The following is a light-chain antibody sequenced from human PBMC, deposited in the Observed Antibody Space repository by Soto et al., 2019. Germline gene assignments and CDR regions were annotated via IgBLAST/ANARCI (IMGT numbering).Light chain of an antibody. CDR1: QGIGDR. J-gene: IGKJ4*01. Sequence: DIQMTQSPSSVSASVGDRVTITCRASQGIGDRVAWYQQKPGRVPQLLIYGASTRATGIPARFSGSGSGTEFTLTISSLQSEDVAVYYCQQYSNWPPLTFGGGTKVDIK. CDR3: QQYSNWPPLT. V-gene: IGKV1-12*01. CDR2: GAS.